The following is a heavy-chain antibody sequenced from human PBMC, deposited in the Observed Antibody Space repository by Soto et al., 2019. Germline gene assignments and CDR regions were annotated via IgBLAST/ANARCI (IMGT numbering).Heavy chain of an antibody. V-gene: IGHV3-30-3*01. J-gene: IGHJ6*02. CDR1: GFTFSSYA. D-gene: IGHD5-12*01. CDR3: ARSLERGYNYYYYGMDV. Sequence: QVQLVESGGGVVQPGRSLRLSCAASGFTFSSYAMHWVRQAPGKGLEWVAVISYDGSNKYYADYVKGRFTISRDNSKNTLYLQMNSLRAEDTAVYYCARSLERGYNYYYYGMDVWGQGTTVTVSS. CDR2: ISYDGSNK.